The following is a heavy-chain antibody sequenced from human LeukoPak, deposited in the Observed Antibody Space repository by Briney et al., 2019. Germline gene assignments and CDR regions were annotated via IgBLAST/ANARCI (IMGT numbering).Heavy chain of an antibody. CDR1: GFSLTTSGMC. Sequence: SGPTLVNPTQTLTLTCTFSGFSLTTSGMCVSWIRQPPGKAREWLARIDWDDDKYYSTSLRTRLTISKDTSKNQVVLTMTNMDPVDTATYYCARIRGSRYYFDYWGQGTLVTVSS. J-gene: IGHJ4*02. V-gene: IGHV2-70*11. CDR3: ARIRGSRYYFDY. CDR2: IDWDDDK. D-gene: IGHD6-13*01.